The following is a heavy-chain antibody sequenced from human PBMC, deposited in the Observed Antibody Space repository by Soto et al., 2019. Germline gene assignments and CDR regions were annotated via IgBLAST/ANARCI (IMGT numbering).Heavy chain of an antibody. J-gene: IGHJ6*03. V-gene: IGHV3-21*04. Sequence: WGPLRLSCAASGFTCSSYIMNWVRQAPGKGLEWVSSISGSSSYTYYADFVKGRFTISRDNSKNTLYLQMNSLRAEDTAVYYCPKRGISIVVVPAARPGDYYYYMDVWGKGTTVTVS. D-gene: IGHD2-2*01. CDR2: ISGSSSYT. CDR3: PKRGISIVVVPAARPGDYYYYMDV. CDR1: GFTCSSYI.